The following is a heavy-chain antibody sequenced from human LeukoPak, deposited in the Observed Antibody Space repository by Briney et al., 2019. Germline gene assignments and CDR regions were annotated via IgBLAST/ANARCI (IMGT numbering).Heavy chain of an antibody. CDR1: GGTFSSYA. CDR3: ARGARGYSYDDAFDI. CDR2: IIPIFGTA. D-gene: IGHD5-18*01. Sequence: VASVKVSCKASGGTFSSYAISWVRQAPAQGLEWMGGIIPIFGTANYAQKFQGRVTITADESTSTAYMELSSLRSEDTAVYYCARGARGYSYDDAFDIWGQGTMVTVSS. V-gene: IGHV1-69*01. J-gene: IGHJ3*02.